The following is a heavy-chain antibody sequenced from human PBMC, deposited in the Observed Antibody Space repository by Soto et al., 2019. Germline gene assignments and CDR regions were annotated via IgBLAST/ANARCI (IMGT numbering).Heavy chain of an antibody. CDR3: ARRDSHGFFRYFDN. J-gene: IGHJ4*02. Sequence: QVQLVQSGAEVKRPGSSVKVSCKASGGTFSSYPISWVRQAPGQGLEWMGGTNGNLGTGNYAQKFRGRLTITTDISTTTAYMELSSLTSEDTAVYYCARRDSHGFFRYFDNWGQGTRVTVSS. CDR1: GGTFSSYP. D-gene: IGHD3-10*01. V-gene: IGHV1-69*06. CDR2: TNGNLGTG.